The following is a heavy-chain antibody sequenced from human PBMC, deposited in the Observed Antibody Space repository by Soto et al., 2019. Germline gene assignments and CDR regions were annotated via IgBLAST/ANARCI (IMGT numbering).Heavy chain of an antibody. CDR1: GYTFTSYG. CDR2: ISAYNGNT. Sequence: QVQLAQSGAEVKKLGASVKVSCKASGYTFTSYGISWVRQAPGQGLEWMGWISAYNGNTNYAQKLQGRVTMTTDTSTSTAYMELRSLRSDDTAVYYCARGGYYDYLRGSYRTQYFDYWGQGTLVTVSS. J-gene: IGHJ4*02. D-gene: IGHD3-16*02. V-gene: IGHV1-18*01. CDR3: ARGGYYDYLRGSYRTQYFDY.